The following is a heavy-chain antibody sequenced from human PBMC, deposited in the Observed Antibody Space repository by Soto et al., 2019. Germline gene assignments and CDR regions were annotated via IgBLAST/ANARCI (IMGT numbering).Heavy chain of an antibody. D-gene: IGHD3-22*01. J-gene: IGHJ4*02. CDR2: IKQDGSEK. Sequence: GGSLRLSCAASGFTFGTYWMSWVRQAPGKGLEWVANIKQDGSEKYYVDSVKGRFTISRDNANNSLYLQVNSLRAEDTAVYYCARVLDHYYSSRYRPLDYWGQGTLVTVSS. V-gene: IGHV3-7*04. CDR3: ARVLDHYYSSRYRPLDY. CDR1: GFTFGTYW.